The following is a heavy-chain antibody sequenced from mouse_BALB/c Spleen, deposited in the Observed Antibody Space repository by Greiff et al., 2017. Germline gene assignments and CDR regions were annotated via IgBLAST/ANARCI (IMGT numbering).Heavy chain of an antibody. CDR1: GYTFTDYA. CDR2: ISIYHDNT. Sequence: QVHVKQSGPELVRPGESVKISCKGSGYTFTDYAMHWVKQSHAKSLEWIGVISIYHDNTNYNQKFKGKATMTVDKSSSTAYMELARLTSEDSAIYYCARSKYGKGAYYAMDYWGQGTSVTVSS. CDR3: ARSKYGKGAYYAMDY. D-gene: IGHD2-10*02. J-gene: IGHJ4*01. V-gene: IGHV1-67*01.